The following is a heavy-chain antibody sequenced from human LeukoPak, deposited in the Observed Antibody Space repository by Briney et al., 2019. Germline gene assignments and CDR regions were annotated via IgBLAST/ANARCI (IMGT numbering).Heavy chain of an antibody. CDR1: GFTVSSNY. V-gene: IGHV3-66*01. CDR2: MYSGGNT. D-gene: IGHD3-10*01. Sequence: GGSLRLSCAASGFTVSSNYMSWVRQAPGKGLEWVSVMYSGGNTYYADSVKGRFTISRDNSMNTLYLQMNSLRAEDTAVHYCARDDEGQDYYGSGSYYYFDYWGQGTLVTVSS. J-gene: IGHJ4*02. CDR3: ARDDEGQDYYGSGSYYYFDY.